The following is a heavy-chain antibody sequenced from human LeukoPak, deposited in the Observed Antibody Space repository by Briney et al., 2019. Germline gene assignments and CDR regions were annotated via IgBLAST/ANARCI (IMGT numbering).Heavy chain of an antibody. D-gene: IGHD3-3*01. CDR3: ARAAYYDFWSGFSNWFDP. CDR1: GGSISSSSYY. V-gene: IGHV4-39*01. CDR2: IYYNGST. Sequence: SETLSLTCTVSGGSISSSSYYWGWIRQPPGKGLEWIGSIYYNGSTHYNPSLKSRVTISVDTSKNQFSLKLSSVTAADTAVYYCARAAYYDFWSGFSNWFDPWGQGTLVTVSS. J-gene: IGHJ5*02.